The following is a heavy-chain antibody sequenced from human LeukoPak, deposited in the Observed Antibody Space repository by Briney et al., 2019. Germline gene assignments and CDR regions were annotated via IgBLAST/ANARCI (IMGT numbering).Heavy chain of an antibody. CDR3: ARHRGISYFYGMDV. V-gene: IGHV4-39*01. Sequence: SETLSLPCSVSGGSLSRSSYYWGWIRQPPGKGLEWIGSISYSGSTYYNPSLKSRVTISVDTSKNQFSLELSSVTAADRAVYYWARHRGISYFYGMDVWGQGTTITVSS. D-gene: IGHD3-16*01. J-gene: IGHJ6*02. CDR1: GGSLSRSSYY. CDR2: ISYSGST.